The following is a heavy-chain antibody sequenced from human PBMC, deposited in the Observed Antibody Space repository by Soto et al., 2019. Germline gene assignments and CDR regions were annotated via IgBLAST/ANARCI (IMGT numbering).Heavy chain of an antibody. V-gene: IGHV1-18*01. CDR1: GYTFTSYG. CDR2: ISAYNGNT. D-gene: IGHD6-19*01. CDR3: ARDGSPYSSGWTGY. J-gene: IGHJ4*02. Sequence: GASVKVSCKASGYTFTSYGISWVRQAPGQGLEWMGWISAYNGNTNYAQKLQGRVTMTTDTSTSTAYMELRSLRSDDTAVYYCARDGSPYSSGWTGYWGQGTLVTVSS.